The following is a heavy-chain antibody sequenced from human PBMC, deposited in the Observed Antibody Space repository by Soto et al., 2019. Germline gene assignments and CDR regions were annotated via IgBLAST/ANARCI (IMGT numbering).Heavy chain of an antibody. CDR2: IYYNEVT. V-gene: IGHV4-31*03. CDR3: ARGYSSGYLGNWFDP. J-gene: IGHJ5*02. Sequence: QVQLQESGPGPVRTSETLSLTCTVSGGSITSGGYYWGWIRQHPGKGLEWIGYIYYNEVTNYNPSLKSRVTISRDTSKNQFSLNLSSVTAADTAIYYCARGYSSGYLGNWFDPWGQGTLVTVSS. CDR1: GGSITSGGYY. D-gene: IGHD3-22*01.